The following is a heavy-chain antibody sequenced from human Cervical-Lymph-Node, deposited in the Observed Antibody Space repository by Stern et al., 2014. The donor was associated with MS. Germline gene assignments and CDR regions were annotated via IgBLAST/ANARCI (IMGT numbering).Heavy chain of an antibody. CDR2: ISWNSGSI. V-gene: IGHV3-9*01. CDR1: GFTFDDYA. D-gene: IGHD3-3*01. Sequence: EVQLVESGGGLVQPGRSLRLSCAASGFTFDDYAMHWVRQAPGKGLEWVSGISWNSGSIGYADSVKGRFTISRDNAKTSLYLQMNSLRAEDTALYYCAKDGYDFWSGSYGMDVWGQGTTVTVSS. J-gene: IGHJ6*02. CDR3: AKDGYDFWSGSYGMDV.